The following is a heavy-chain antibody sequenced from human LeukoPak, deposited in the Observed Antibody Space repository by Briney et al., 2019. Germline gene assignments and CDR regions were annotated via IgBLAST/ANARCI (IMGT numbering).Heavy chain of an antibody. CDR3: ARSYSNYGGDYYYYMDV. CDR2: MNPNSGNT. D-gene: IGHD4-11*01. V-gene: IGHV1-8*01. CDR1: GYTFTSFD. J-gene: IGHJ6*03. Sequence: GASVKVSCKASGYTFTSFDINWVRQATGQGLEWMGWMNPNSGNTGYAQKFQGRVTLTRNTAINTAYMELSSLGSEDTAVYYCARSYSNYGGDYYYYMDVWGKGTTVTVSS.